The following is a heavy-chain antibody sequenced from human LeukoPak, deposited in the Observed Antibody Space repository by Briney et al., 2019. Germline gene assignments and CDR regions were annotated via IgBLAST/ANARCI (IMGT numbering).Heavy chain of an antibody. CDR3: ARMYYYDNSFDY. D-gene: IGHD3-22*01. Sequence: ASETLSLTCTVSGGSISSYYWSWIRQPPGKGLEWIGYIYYSGSTNYTPSLKSRITISVDTSRNQFSLKLSSVTAADTAVYYCARMYYYDNSFDYWGQGALVPVSS. CDR2: IYYSGST. J-gene: IGHJ4*02. CDR1: GGSISSYY. V-gene: IGHV4-59*01.